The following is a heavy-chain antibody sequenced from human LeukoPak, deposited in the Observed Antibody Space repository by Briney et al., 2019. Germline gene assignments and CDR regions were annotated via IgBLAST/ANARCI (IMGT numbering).Heavy chain of an antibody. Sequence: SQTLSLTCAISGDSFSSKSVWNWIRQSPLRGLEWLGRIYYRSKWSNNYAVSVKSRITINPDTSKNQFSLQLSSVTAEDTAVYYSARGDQNFDYWGQGTLVTVSS. CDR1: GDSFSSKSV. V-gene: IGHV6-1*01. J-gene: IGHJ4*02. CDR3: ARGDQNFDY. D-gene: IGHD5-24*01. CDR2: IYYRSKWSN.